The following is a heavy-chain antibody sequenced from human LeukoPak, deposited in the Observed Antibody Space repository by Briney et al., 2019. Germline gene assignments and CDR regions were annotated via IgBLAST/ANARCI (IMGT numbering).Heavy chain of an antibody. CDR3: ARELHDYGVSYYFDY. V-gene: IGHV4-30-4*01. CDR1: GGSISSGDYY. CDR2: IYYSGST. J-gene: IGHJ4*02. D-gene: IGHD4-17*01. Sequence: SETLSLTCTVSGGSISSGDYYWSWIRQPPGKGLEWIGYIYYSGSTYYNPSLKSRVTISVDTSKNQFSLKLSSVTAADTAVYSCARELHDYGVSYYFDYWGQGTLVTVSS.